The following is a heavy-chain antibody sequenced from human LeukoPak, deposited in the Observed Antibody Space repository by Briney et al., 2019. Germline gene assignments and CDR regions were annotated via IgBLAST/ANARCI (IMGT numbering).Heavy chain of an antibody. CDR3: TTRRQDGC. Sequence: GGSLRLSCVASGFTFSDAWMSWVRQAPGKGLERVGRIKSKIDGGTIDYGAPVKGRFTISRDDSRNTLYLQMNSLKTEDTAVYYCTTRRQDGCWGQGTLVTVS. CDR2: IKSKIDGGTI. V-gene: IGHV3-15*01. J-gene: IGHJ4*02. CDR1: GFTFSDAW. D-gene: IGHD6-25*01.